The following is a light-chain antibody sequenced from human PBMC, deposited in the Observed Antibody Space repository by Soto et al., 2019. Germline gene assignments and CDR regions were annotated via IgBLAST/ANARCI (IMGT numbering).Light chain of an antibody. V-gene: IGKV1-12*01. CDR2: AVS. CDR3: QQGNGFPYS. CDR1: RDLSGS. J-gene: IGKJ2*03. Sequence: DIQMTQSPSSVSASVGARVTITCRASRDLSGSLAWYQQKPGKAPKLLIYAVSSLQTGVPSRFSGSGSGTDFTRTITGLQPEDFATYYCQQGNGFPYSFGQGTTLEIK.